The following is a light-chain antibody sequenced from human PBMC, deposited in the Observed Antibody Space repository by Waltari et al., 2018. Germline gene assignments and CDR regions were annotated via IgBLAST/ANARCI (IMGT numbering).Light chain of an antibody. CDR1: SPHFRSTYD. CDR2: GNT. J-gene: IGLJ2*01. Sequence: VLTQPPSVSGAPGQRVTISCTGRSPHFRSTYDAHWYHQVPGTAPKLLIYGNTYRPSGVPDRFSGSKSGTSASLAITGLQAEDEADYYCQSYDSSLSALVFGGGTKLTVL. V-gene: IGLV1-40*01. CDR3: QSYDSSLSALV.